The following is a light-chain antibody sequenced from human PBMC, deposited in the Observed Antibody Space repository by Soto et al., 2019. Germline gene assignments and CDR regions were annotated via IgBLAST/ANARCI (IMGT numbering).Light chain of an antibody. CDR1: QSLGIRY. J-gene: IGKJ2*02. V-gene: IGKV3-20*01. CDR2: GAS. Sequence: EIVLTQSPGSLSLSPGERATLSCRASQSLGIRYLAWYQQKPGQAPSLLIYGASSRATGIPDRFSGSGSGTDFTLTISRLEPDDFAVYYCHQYASSPSTFGHGTKLEIK. CDR3: HQYASSPST.